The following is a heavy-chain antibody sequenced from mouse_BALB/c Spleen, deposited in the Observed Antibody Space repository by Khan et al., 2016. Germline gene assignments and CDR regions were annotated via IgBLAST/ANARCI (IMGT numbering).Heavy chain of an antibody. V-gene: IGHV9-1*02. CDR2: IKTYSGEA. Sequence: QIQLVQSGPEVKKPGETVKISCKASGYAFTNYGMNWVKQAPGKGLKWMGWIKTYSGEATYAADFKGRFAFSLETSASTAYLQINSLKNEDMATYCCLRRRLLDLYYAMDYWGQGTSVTVSS. D-gene: IGHD3-1*01. J-gene: IGHJ4*01. CDR3: LRRRLLDLYYAMDY. CDR1: GYAFTNYG.